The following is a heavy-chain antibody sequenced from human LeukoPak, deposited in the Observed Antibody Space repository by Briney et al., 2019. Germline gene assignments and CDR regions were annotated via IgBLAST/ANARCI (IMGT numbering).Heavy chain of an antibody. V-gene: IGHV3-48*03. CDR1: GFTFSDHE. CDR3: ARDYYGDDH. CDR2: ISTNGDVI. J-gene: IGHJ4*02. Sequence: GGSLRLSCAASGFTFSDHEMTWVRQAPGKGLEWISYISTNGDVIYYSDSVKGRFTISRDNAKNSLYLQMNSLRAEDTAVYFCARDYYGDDHWGQGTLVAVSS. D-gene: IGHD3-10*01.